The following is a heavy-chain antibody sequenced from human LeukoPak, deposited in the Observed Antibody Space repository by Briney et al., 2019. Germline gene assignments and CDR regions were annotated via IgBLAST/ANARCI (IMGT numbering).Heavy chain of an antibody. D-gene: IGHD3-22*01. CDR3: ARYLSSGLDY. J-gene: IGHJ4*02. Sequence: PETLSLTCSVSSVSISSFFWSWIRQPPGKGLEWIGSIHYSGDTKYNPSLKSRVSLSVDTSKQQFSLRLTSVTAADTAVYYCARYLSSGLDYWGQGTLVTVSS. V-gene: IGHV4-59*01. CDR2: IHYSGDT. CDR1: SVSISSFF.